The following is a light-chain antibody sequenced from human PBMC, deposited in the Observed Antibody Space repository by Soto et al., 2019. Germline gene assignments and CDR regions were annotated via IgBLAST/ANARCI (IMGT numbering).Light chain of an antibody. Sequence: SYELTQPPSVSVSPGQTARITCSGDALPKQYAYWYQQKPGQAPVLVIYKDIERPSGIPERFSGSSSGTTVTLTISGVQAEDEADYYCQSTDSSGTYYVFATGTKLTVL. CDR1: ALPKQY. J-gene: IGLJ1*01. CDR3: QSTDSSGTYYV. CDR2: KDI. V-gene: IGLV3-25*02.